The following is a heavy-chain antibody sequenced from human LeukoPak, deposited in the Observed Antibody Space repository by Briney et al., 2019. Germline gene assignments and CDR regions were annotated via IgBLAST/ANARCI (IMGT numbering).Heavy chain of an antibody. Sequence: ASVKVSCKASGYTFTSYGISWVRQAPGQGLEWMGWISAYNGNTNYAQKLQGRVTMTTDTSTSTAYMELRSLRPDDTAVYYCARVRDIVVVPAAQDGDYWGQGTLVTVSS. J-gene: IGHJ4*02. CDR3: ARVRDIVVVPAAQDGDY. CDR2: ISAYNGNT. D-gene: IGHD2-2*01. CDR1: GYTFTSYG. V-gene: IGHV1-18*01.